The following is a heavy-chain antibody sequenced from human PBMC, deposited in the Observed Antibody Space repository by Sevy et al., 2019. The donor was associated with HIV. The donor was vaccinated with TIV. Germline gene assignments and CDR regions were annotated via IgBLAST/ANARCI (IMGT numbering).Heavy chain of an antibody. CDR3: ARDLGYESSGYLPFFDP. Sequence: GGSLILSCAASGLTFSSHAMHWVRQAPGKGLESVVVISYDGNIRYYGDSVKGRFTISRDDSKNTLYLQMNSLRAEDTAVYYCARDLGYESSGYLPFFDPRGQGTLVTVSS. J-gene: IGHJ5*02. CDR1: GLTFSSHA. CDR2: ISYDGNIR. D-gene: IGHD3-22*01. V-gene: IGHV3-30-3*01.